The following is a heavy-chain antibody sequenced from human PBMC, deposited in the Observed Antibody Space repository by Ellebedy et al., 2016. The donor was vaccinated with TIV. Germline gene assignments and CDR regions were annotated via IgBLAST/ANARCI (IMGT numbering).Heavy chain of an antibody. V-gene: IGHV3-53*01. J-gene: IGHJ6*02. D-gene: IGHD5-18*01. CDR2: IYSGGST. CDR1: GFTVSSNY. CDR3: AREPRDPAIYYCMDV. Sequence: PGGSLRLSCAASGFTVSSNYMSWVRQATGKGLEWVSVIYSGGSTYYADSVKGRFTISRDNSKNTLYLQMTSLRAEDTAVYYCAREPRDPAIYYCMDVWGQGTTVTVSS.